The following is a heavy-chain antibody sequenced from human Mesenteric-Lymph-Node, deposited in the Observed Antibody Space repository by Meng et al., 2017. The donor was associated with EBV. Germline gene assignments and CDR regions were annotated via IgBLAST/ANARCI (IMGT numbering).Heavy chain of an antibody. V-gene: IGHV4-34*02. J-gene: IGHJ4*02. CDR1: GGSFGGDY. CDR2: ILRTGGT. CDR3: ARRKSGWNRYYLDY. Sequence: QVHVQQWGAGLLKPSETLSLPCAVYGGSFGGDYWTWIRQPPGKGLEWIGEILRTGGTTYNPSLKSRVTISVDTSKNQFSLKVTSVTAADTAVYYCARRKSGWNRYYLDYWGQGALVTVSS. D-gene: IGHD6-19*01.